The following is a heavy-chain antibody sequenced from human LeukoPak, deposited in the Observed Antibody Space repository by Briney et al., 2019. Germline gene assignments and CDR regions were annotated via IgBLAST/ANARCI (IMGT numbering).Heavy chain of an antibody. Sequence: SETLSLPCTVSGGSISSYYWSWIRQPGGKGLEWIGRIYTSGRTDYNPSLKSRVTMSVDTSKNQFSLKLSSVTAADTAVYYCARGRDYGDPNYYYYGMDVWGQGTTVTVSS. CDR2: IYTSGRT. J-gene: IGHJ6*02. CDR1: GGSISSYY. CDR3: ARGRDYGDPNYYYYGMDV. D-gene: IGHD4-17*01. V-gene: IGHV4-4*07.